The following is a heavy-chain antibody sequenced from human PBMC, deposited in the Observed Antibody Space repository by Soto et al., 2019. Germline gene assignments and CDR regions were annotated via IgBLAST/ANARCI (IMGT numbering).Heavy chain of an antibody. Sequence: SETLSLTCTVSGGSISSGGYYWSWIRQHPGKGLEWIGYIYYSGSTYYNPSLKSRVTISVDTSKNQFSLKLSSVTAADTAVYYCARDKEPNWFDPWGQGTLVTVSS. CDR3: ARDKEPNWFDP. J-gene: IGHJ5*02. CDR2: IYYSGST. V-gene: IGHV4-31*03. CDR1: GGSISSGGYY.